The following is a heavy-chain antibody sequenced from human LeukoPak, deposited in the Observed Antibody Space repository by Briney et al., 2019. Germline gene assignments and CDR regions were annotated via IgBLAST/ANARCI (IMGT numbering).Heavy chain of an antibody. CDR1: GGSISNYY. Sequence: TSSETLSLTCTVSGGSISNYYWSWIRQPPGKGLEWIGYIYYSGSTNYNPSLKSRVTISVDTSKNQFSLKLSSVTAADTAVYYCAREVKRGYSYGYAPYYFDYWGQGTLVTVSS. V-gene: IGHV4-59*01. CDR3: AREVKRGYSYGYAPYYFDY. CDR2: IYYSGST. D-gene: IGHD5-18*01. J-gene: IGHJ4*02.